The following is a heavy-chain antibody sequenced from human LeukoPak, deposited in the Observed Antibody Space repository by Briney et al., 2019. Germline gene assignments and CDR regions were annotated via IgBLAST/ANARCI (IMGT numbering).Heavy chain of an antibody. CDR3: ARLWFGVLLRPDY. J-gene: IGHJ4*02. CDR1: GYSISSGYY. CDR2: IYHSGST. Sequence: SETLSLTCAVSGYSISSGYYWGWIRQPPGKGLEWIGSIYHSGSTYYNPSLKSRVTISVDTSKNQFSLKLSSVTAADTAVYYCARLWFGVLLRPDYWGQGTLVTVSS. D-gene: IGHD3-10*01. V-gene: IGHV4-38-2*01.